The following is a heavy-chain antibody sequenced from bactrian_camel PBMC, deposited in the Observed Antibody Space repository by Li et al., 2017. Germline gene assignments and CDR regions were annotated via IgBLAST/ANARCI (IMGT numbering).Heavy chain of an antibody. CDR1: RFAYSDFSSYC. Sequence: DVQLVESGGGSVQAGGSLRLSCTASRFAYSDFSSYCMAWFRQAPGKERERVARVNTLHNIDYMADSVKGRFTISENVTKDTVYLQMNDLKPEDTAMYSCHDNQCPRGWPGAYRGPGTQVTVS. CDR3: HDNQCPRGWPGAY. J-gene: IGHJ4*01. CDR2: VNTLHNID. D-gene: IGHD1*01. V-gene: IGHV3S40*01.